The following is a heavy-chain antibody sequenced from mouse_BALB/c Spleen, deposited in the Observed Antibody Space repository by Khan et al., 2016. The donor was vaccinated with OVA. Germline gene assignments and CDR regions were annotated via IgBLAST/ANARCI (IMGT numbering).Heavy chain of an antibody. D-gene: IGHD2-12*01. V-gene: IGHV2-5*01. Sequence: VQLQQSGPGLVQPSQSLSITCTVSGFSLSNYGVYWVRQSPGKGLEWLGVIWRGGNTDYNAAFMSRLSITKENAKSQVFFKMNSLQADDTAIYXCAQGDYSYGKIAYWGQGTLVTVSA. CDR2: IWRGGNT. CDR3: AQGDYSYGKIAY. J-gene: IGHJ3*01. CDR1: GFSLSNYG.